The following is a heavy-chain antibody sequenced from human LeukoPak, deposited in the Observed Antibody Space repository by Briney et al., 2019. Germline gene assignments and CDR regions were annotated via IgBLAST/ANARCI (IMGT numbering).Heavy chain of an antibody. V-gene: IGHV1-46*01. CDR3: ARAPNGGLPGGY. Sequence: GASVKVSCKASGYTFTTYYIHWVRQAPGQGLEWMGIINPSDGSTRYAKKFQGRVTMTRDTSTSTVYMELSSLRSEDTAVYYCARAPNGGLPGGYWGQGTLVTVSS. D-gene: IGHD7-27*01. CDR1: GYTFTTYY. J-gene: IGHJ4*02. CDR2: INPSDGST.